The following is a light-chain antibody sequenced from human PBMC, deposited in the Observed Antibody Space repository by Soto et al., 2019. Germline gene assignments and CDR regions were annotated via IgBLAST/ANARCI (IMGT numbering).Light chain of an antibody. CDR1: SSDVGGYNY. CDR3: TSYTSSSTPHV. V-gene: IGLV2-14*01. CDR2: EVS. J-gene: IGLJ1*01. Sequence: QSVLTRPASVSGSPGQSITISCTGTSSDVGGYNYVSWYQHHPGKAPKLMIYEVSNRPSGVSNRFSGSKSGNTASLTISGLQAEDEADYYYTSYTSSSTPHVFGTGTKVTVL.